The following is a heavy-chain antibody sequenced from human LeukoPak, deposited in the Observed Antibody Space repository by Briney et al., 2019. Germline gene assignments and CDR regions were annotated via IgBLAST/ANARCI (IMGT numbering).Heavy chain of an antibody. Sequence: GASVKVSCKASGYTFTGYYMHWVRQAPGQGLEWMGWISAYNGNTNYAQKLQGRVTMTTDTSTGTAYMELRSLRSDDTAVYYCARDLLSSGTTGGYWGQGTLVTVSS. J-gene: IGHJ4*02. CDR2: ISAYNGNT. D-gene: IGHD6-19*01. CDR3: ARDLLSSGTTGGY. CDR1: GYTFTGYY. V-gene: IGHV1-18*04.